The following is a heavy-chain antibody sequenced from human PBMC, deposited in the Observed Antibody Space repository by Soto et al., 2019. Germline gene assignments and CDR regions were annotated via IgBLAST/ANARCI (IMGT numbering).Heavy chain of an antibody. J-gene: IGHJ4*02. CDR3: ASSVLVTSTMNYFDL. V-gene: IGHV5-51*01. D-gene: IGHD2-8*02. CDR2: IYPDDSDT. Sequence: GESLKISCQASGYSFSNFWIAWVRQMPGEGLEWLGIIYPDDSDTRYSPSFLGQVTISADKSIETTYLQWSSLKASDTAIYFCASSVLVTSTMNYFDLWGQGTLVTVSS. CDR1: GYSFSNFW.